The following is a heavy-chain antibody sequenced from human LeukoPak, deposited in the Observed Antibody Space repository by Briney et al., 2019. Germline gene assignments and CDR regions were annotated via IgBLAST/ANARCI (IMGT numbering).Heavy chain of an antibody. CDR1: GFTFSSYS. J-gene: IGHJ2*01. CDR2: ISSSSLTI. Sequence: PGGSLRLSCAASGFTFSSYSMNWVRQAPGKGLEWVSYISSSSLTIYYGDSVKGRFTISRDNAKNSLYLQMNNLRAEDTAVYYCARDPALSLVTQWYFDLWGRGTLVTVSS. CDR3: ARDPALSLVTQWYFDL. V-gene: IGHV3-48*04. D-gene: IGHD2-15*01.